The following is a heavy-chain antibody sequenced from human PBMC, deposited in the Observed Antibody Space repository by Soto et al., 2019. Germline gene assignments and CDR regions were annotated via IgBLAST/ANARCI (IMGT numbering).Heavy chain of an antibody. Sequence: SVKVSCKASGVTFNRQDMRWVRQAPGQGLEWMGGIIPMFGTPHYAEKFQDRVTITADESTGTAYLELSGLTSEDTAVYYCATSEGGDGYSFDYWGPGTLVTVS. CDR2: IIPMFGTP. CDR3: ATSEGGDGYSFDY. D-gene: IGHD3-16*01. CDR1: GVTFNRQD. J-gene: IGHJ4*02. V-gene: IGHV1-69*13.